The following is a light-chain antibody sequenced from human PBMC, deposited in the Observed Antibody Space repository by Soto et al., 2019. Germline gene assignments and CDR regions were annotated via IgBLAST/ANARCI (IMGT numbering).Light chain of an antibody. Sequence: DIVMTQSPDSLAVSLGGRATINCKSSQSVLYSSINKNYLDWYQQKPGQPPKLLIYWASTRESGVPDRFSGSGSGTDFTLTISSLQAEDVAVYYCQQYYSTPPYTFGQGTKLEIK. V-gene: IGKV4-1*01. CDR2: WAS. CDR3: QQYYSTPPYT. CDR1: QSVLYSSINKNY. J-gene: IGKJ2*01.